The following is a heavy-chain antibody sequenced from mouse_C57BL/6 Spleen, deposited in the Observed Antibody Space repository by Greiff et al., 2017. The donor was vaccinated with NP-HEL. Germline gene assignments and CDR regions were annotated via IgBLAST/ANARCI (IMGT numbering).Heavy chain of an antibody. CDR3: ARNYDLYYAMDY. Sequence: VHVKQSGPELVKPGDSVKISCKASGYSFTGYFMNWVMQSHGKSLEWIGRINPYNGDTFYNQKFKGKATLTVDKSSSTAHMELRSLTSEDSAVYYCARNYDLYYAMDYWGQGTSVTVSS. D-gene: IGHD2-4*01. V-gene: IGHV1-20*01. CDR1: GYSFTGYF. J-gene: IGHJ4*01. CDR2: INPYNGDT.